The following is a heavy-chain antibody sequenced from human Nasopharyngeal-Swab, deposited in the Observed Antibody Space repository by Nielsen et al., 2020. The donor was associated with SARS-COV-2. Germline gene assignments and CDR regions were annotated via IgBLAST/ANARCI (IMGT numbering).Heavy chain of an antibody. Sequence: GESLKISCAASGFTFSAYDMNWVRQAPGKGLEWVSYISSTGSTINYADSVKGRVTISRDNARNSLYLQMNSLRAEDTAVYYCARDGNLRTVRYFDLGGRGSLVTVSS. CDR3: ARDGNLRTVRYFDL. J-gene: IGHJ2*01. CDR2: ISSTGSTI. D-gene: IGHD4-17*01. CDR1: GFTFSAYD. V-gene: IGHV3-48*03.